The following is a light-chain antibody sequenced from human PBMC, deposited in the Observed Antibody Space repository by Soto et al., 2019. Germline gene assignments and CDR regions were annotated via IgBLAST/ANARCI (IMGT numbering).Light chain of an antibody. Sequence: SYELTPPPSVSVSPGQTARITCSGDALPKKYAYWYQQKPGQAPVLLIYKDSERPSGIPERFSGSSSGTTVTLTISGVQAGDEADYYCQSADSSGTYVIFGGGTKVTVL. CDR2: KDS. J-gene: IGLJ2*01. V-gene: IGLV3-25*03. CDR3: QSADSSGTYVI. CDR1: ALPKKY.